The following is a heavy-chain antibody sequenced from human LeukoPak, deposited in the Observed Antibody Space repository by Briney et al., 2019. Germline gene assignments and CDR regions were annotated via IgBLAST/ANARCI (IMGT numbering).Heavy chain of an antibody. CDR2: IRYDGSNK. J-gene: IGHJ4*02. Sequence: GGSLRLSCAASGFTFSSYGMHWVRQAPGKGLEWVAFIRYDGSNKYYADSVKGRLTISRDDSKGIAYLQMNSLKTEDTAVYYCTRDQTPYYWGQGTLVTVSS. CDR3: TRDQTPYY. V-gene: IGHV3-30*02. CDR1: GFTFSSYG.